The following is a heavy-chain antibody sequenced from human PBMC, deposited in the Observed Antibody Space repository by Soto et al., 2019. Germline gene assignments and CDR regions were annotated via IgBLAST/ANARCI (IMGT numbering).Heavy chain of an antibody. D-gene: IGHD6-6*01. Sequence: GGSLRLSCAASGFTFSDFWMNWVRQAPEKGLEWVAYISSDGRETNHVASVKGRFTIYRDNAKNSLYPQMNSLRAEDTAVYYCARWPRLLDSWGQGTLVTVSS. V-gene: IGHV3-7*01. CDR2: ISSDGRET. J-gene: IGHJ4*02. CDR3: ARWPRLLDS. CDR1: GFTFSDFW.